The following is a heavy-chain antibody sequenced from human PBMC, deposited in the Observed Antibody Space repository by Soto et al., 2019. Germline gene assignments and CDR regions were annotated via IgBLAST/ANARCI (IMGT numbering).Heavy chain of an antibody. V-gene: IGHV1-69*06. CDR1: GGIFSSNT. D-gene: IGHD2-21*02. CDR2: IIPLFGTA. Sequence: QVYLVQSGAEGKKPGSSVKISCKASGGIFSSNTINWVRQAAGQGLEWMGGIIPLFGTANYAEKFQGRVTITADKSTKTEYMALTSLRSEDTAVYYCASKAACGGDCYAFDSWGQGTLVTVSS. J-gene: IGHJ4*02. CDR3: ASKAACGGDCYAFDS.